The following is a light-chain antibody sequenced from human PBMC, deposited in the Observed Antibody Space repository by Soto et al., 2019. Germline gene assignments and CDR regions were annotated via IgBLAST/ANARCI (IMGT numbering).Light chain of an antibody. V-gene: IGKV3-20*01. CDR3: HQFGSSPPAFT. CDR1: QSVSTRY. CDR2: GGS. Sequence: ESMLTQSPGTLSLSPGERATLSCRASQSVSTRYLAWYQQKPGQAPRLLIYGGSIRATGIPDRFSGSGSGTDVTLTISRLEPEDFAVYYCHQFGSSPPAFTFGQGTKLEI. J-gene: IGKJ2*01.